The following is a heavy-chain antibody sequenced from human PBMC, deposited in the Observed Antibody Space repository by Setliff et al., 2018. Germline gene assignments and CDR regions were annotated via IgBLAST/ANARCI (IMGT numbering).Heavy chain of an antibody. CDR2: INPRDSDV. Sequence: GESLKISCKGSGYTFTDYWIGWVRQMSGRGLEWMAIINPRDSDVRYSPSFQGQVTVSADKSISTAYLQWSSLKASDTAMYYCARYDSSGYHYYYGMDVWGQGTTVTVSS. CDR3: ARYDSSGYHYYYGMDV. J-gene: IGHJ6*02. V-gene: IGHV5-51*01. CDR1: GYTFTDYW. D-gene: IGHD3-22*01.